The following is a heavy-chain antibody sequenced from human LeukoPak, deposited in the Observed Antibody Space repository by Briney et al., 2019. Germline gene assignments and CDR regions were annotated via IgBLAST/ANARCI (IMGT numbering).Heavy chain of an antibody. J-gene: IGHJ5*02. V-gene: IGHV1-69*13. D-gene: IGHD2-2*01. CDR2: IIPIFGTA. CDR1: GGTFSSYA. Sequence: SVKVSCKASGGTFSSYAISWVRQAPGQGLEWMGGIIPIFGTANYAQKFQGRVTITADESTSTAYMELSSLRSEDTAVYYCAIRPHQEDIVVVPAAGFDPWGQGTLVTVSS. CDR3: AIRPHQEDIVVVPAAGFDP.